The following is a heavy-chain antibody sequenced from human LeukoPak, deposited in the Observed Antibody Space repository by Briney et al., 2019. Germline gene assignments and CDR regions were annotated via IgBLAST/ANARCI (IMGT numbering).Heavy chain of an antibody. J-gene: IGHJ5*02. Sequence: PGWSLRLSCAASGFTFSSYAMSWVRQAPGKGLEWVGRIRGKGFSDPPAYAASVKDRFTISRDDSESTAYLQMNSLKAEDTAVYYCTVPQSGGNWFDPWGPGTQVTVSS. V-gene: IGHV3-73*01. D-gene: IGHD3-16*01. CDR3: TVPQSGGNWFDP. CDR1: GFTFSSYA. CDR2: IRGKGFSDPP.